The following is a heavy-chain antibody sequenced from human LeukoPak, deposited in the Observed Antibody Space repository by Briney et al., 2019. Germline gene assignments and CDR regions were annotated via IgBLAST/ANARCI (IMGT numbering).Heavy chain of an antibody. D-gene: IGHD1-26*01. Sequence: SETLSLTCVVSGFSIRSNNWWGWIRQTPGKGLEWIAYIYYSGSIYYNPSLKSRVTMSVDTSKNQFSLKLSSVTAMDTAVYYCARKQGPGATVWFDPWGQGTLVTVSS. J-gene: IGHJ5*02. CDR2: IYYSGSI. CDR1: GFSIRSNNW. CDR3: ARKQGPGATVWFDP. V-gene: IGHV4-28*05.